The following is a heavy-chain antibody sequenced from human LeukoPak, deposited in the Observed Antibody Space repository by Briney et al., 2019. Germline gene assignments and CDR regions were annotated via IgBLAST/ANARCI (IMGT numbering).Heavy chain of an antibody. CDR2: IYHSGST. CDR1: GGSISSYY. D-gene: IGHD2-2*01. Sequence: SETLSLTCTVSGGSISSYYWSWIRQPPGKGLEWIGYIYHSGSTYYNPSLKGRVTISVDRSKNQFSLKLSSVTAADTAVYYCARDHVVVVYRAFDIWGQGTMVTVSS. CDR3: ARDHVVVVYRAFDI. J-gene: IGHJ3*02. V-gene: IGHV4-59*12.